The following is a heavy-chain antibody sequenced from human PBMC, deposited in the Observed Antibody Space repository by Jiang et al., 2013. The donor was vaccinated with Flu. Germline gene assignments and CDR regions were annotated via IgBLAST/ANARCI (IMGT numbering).Heavy chain of an antibody. D-gene: IGHD2-15*01. CDR2: INHSGTT. CDR3: ARGGCGGGSCYSYRISEYFEY. Sequence: LLKPSETLSLTCAVYGGSFTGYYWSWIRQPPGKGLEWLGEINHSGTTNYNPSLKSRITISVDMSKNQFSLKLGSVTAADTAVYYCARGGCGGGSCYSYRISEYFEYWGQGALVTVSS. CDR1: GGSFTGYY. J-gene: IGHJ4*02. V-gene: IGHV4-34*01.